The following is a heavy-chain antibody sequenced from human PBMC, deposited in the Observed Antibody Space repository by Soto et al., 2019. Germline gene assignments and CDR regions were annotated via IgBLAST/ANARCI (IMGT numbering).Heavy chain of an antibody. CDR1: GASVGSGSFY. V-gene: IGHV4-61*01. J-gene: IGHJ4*02. CDR2: VFFSGST. Sequence: SETLSLTCTVSGASVGSGSFYWSWIRQPPGKGLEWIGYVFFSGSTNYNPSLKSRVTISIDTSKNQFSLKLISVTAADTAVYYFARASTYYFDSSGSYTSDYWGQGTLVTVSS. CDR3: ARASTYYFDSSGSYTSDY. D-gene: IGHD3-22*01.